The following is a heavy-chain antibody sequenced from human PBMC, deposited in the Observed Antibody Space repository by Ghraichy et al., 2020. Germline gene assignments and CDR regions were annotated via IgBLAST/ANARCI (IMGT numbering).Heavy chain of an antibody. CDR2: IYYSGST. J-gene: IGHJ4*02. CDR3: ARGDLTYYYDSSGYYFDY. Sequence: SETLSLTCTVSGGSISSYYWSWIRQPPGKGLEWIGYIYYSGSTNYNPSLKSRVTISVDTSKNQFSLKLSSVTAADTAVYYCARGDLTYYYDSSGYYFDYWGQGTLVTVSS. V-gene: IGHV4-59*01. CDR1: GGSISSYY. D-gene: IGHD3-22*01.